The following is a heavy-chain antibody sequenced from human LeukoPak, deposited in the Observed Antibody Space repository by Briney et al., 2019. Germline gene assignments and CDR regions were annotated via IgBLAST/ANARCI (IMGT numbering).Heavy chain of an antibody. V-gene: IGHV1-2*02. CDR3: AREGGYDILTGYQDY. CDR1: GYIFTTYF. Sequence: GVSVKVSCKASGYIFTTYFIHWVRQAPGQGLEWMGWINPNNGDTNYVQKFQGRVTMTRDTSISTAYMELTRLRSDGTAVYYCAREGGYDILTGYQDYWGQGTLVTVSS. J-gene: IGHJ4*02. CDR2: INPNNGDT. D-gene: IGHD3-9*01.